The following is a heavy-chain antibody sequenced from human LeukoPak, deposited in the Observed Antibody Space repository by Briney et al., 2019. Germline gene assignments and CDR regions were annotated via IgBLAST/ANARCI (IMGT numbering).Heavy chain of an antibody. Sequence: PGGSLRLSCVASDFTFSNYAMSWVRQAPGKGLEWVSVIYSGGSTYYADSVKGRFTISRDNSKNTLYLQMNSLRAEDTALYYCAKDFQVVAATHDAFDIWGQGTMVTVSS. V-gene: IGHV3-53*05. CDR1: DFTFSNYA. CDR3: AKDFQVVAATHDAFDI. D-gene: IGHD2-15*01. CDR2: IYSGGST. J-gene: IGHJ3*02.